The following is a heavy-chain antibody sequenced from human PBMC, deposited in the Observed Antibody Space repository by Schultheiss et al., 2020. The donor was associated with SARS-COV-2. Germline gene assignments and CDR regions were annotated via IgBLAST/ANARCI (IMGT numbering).Heavy chain of an antibody. CDR3: ARGSPTESYYYDSSGVHAFDI. V-gene: IGHV3-11*04. Sequence: GESLKISCAASGFTFSDYYMSWIRQAPGKGLEWVSYISSSGSTIYYADSVKGRFTISRDNAKNSLYLQMNSLRAEDTAVYYYARGSPTESYYYDSSGVHAFDIWGQGTMVTVSS. D-gene: IGHD3-22*01. CDR1: GFTFSDYY. CDR2: ISSSGSTI. J-gene: IGHJ3*02.